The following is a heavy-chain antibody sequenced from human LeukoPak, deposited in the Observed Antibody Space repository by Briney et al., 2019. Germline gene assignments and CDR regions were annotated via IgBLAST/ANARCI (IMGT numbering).Heavy chain of an antibody. D-gene: IGHD4-23*01. CDR3: ARLHYGGNYGYYYYYMDV. J-gene: IGHJ6*03. V-gene: IGHV4-34*01. CDR1: GFTFSSYD. Sequence: PGGSLRLSCAASGFTFSSYDMTWVRQPPGKGLEWIGEINHSGSTNYNPSLKSRVTISVDTSKNQFSLKLSSVTAADTAVYYCARLHYGGNYGYYYYYMDVWGKGTTVTISS. CDR2: INHSGST.